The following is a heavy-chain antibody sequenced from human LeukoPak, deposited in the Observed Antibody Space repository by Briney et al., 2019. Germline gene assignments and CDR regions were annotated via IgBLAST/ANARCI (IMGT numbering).Heavy chain of an antibody. CDR3: AKAAGYCSSTSCPRGDYYYYYGMDV. Sequence: PGGSLRLSCADSGFTFSSYGMHRVRQAPGKGLEWVAVISYDGSNKYYAESVKGRFTISRDNSKNTLYLKMNSLRAEDTAVYYCAKAAGYCSSTSCPRGDYYYYYGMDVWGQGTTVTVSS. CDR2: ISYDGSNK. J-gene: IGHJ6*02. CDR1: GFTFSSYG. D-gene: IGHD2-2*01. V-gene: IGHV3-30*18.